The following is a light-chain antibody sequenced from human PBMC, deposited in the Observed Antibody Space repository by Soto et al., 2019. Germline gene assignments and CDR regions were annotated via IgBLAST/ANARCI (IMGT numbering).Light chain of an antibody. CDR3: SLYTSENAYV. CDR1: STDFVSYNR. CDR2: EVS. V-gene: IGLV2-18*01. Sequence: QSALTQPPSVSGSRGQSVTISCTGTSTDFVSYNRVSWYQQPPGTAPKLMIYEVSKRPSGVPDRFSGSKSGNTASLTISGLQAADEADYYCSLYTSENAYVFGTGTKVTVL. J-gene: IGLJ1*01.